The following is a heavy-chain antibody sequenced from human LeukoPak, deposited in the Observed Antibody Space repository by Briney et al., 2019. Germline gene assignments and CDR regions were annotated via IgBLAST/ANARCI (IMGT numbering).Heavy chain of an antibody. CDR1: GFTFSSYG. CDR2: ISYDGSNK. D-gene: IGHD5-12*01. V-gene: IGHV3-30*03. J-gene: IGHJ1*01. Sequence: GGSLRLSCAASGFTFSSYGMHWVRQAPGKGLEWLAVISYDGSNKYYADSVKGRFTISRDNSKNTLYLQMDSLRPEDTATDYCGTSISGYVQHWGQGTLVTVSS. CDR3: GTSISGYVQH.